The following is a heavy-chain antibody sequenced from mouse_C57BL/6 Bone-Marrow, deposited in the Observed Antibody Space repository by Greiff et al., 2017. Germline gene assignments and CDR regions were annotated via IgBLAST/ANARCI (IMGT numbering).Heavy chain of an antibody. CDR3: ARGFYDYGFAY. CDR2: INPYNGGT. J-gene: IGHJ3*01. V-gene: IGHV1-19*01. Sequence: EVQPQQSGPVLVKPGASVKMSCKASGYAFTDYYMNWVKQSHGKSLEWIGVINPYNGGTSYNQKFKGKATLTVDKSSSTAYMELNSLTSEYSAVYYCARGFYDYGFAYWGQGTLVTVSA. D-gene: IGHD2-4*01. CDR1: GYAFTDYY.